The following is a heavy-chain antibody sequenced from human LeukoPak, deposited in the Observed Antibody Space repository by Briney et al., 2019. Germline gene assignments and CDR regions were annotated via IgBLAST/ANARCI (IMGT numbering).Heavy chain of an antibody. CDR1: GYTFTRYY. D-gene: IGHD3-16*01. V-gene: IGHV1-2*06. Sequence: GASVKVSCKASGYTFTRYYIHWVRQAPGQGLEWMGRISPNSGATNYAQKFQDRVTVTRDTSINTAYMELSRLTSDDTAVYYCAGKSATVGDNWFDPWGQGTRVTVSS. J-gene: IGHJ5*02. CDR2: ISPNSGAT. CDR3: AGKSATVGDNWFDP.